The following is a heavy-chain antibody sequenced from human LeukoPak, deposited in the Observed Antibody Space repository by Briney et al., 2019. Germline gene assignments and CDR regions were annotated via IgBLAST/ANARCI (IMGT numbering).Heavy chain of an antibody. CDR3: AKEAVAIFGVVIDYFDY. D-gene: IGHD3-3*01. CDR1: GFTFSGSG. V-gene: IGHV3-30*02. Sequence: GGSLRLSCAASGFTFSGSGMHWVRQAPGKGLEWVAFIRYDGSNKYYADSVKGRFTISRDNSKNTLYLQMNSLRAEDTAVYYCAKEAVAIFGVVIDYFDYWGQGTLVTVSS. CDR2: IRYDGSNK. J-gene: IGHJ4*02.